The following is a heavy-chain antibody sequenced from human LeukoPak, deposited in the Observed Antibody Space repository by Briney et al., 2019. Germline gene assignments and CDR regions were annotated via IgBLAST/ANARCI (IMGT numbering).Heavy chain of an antibody. CDR3: AKEGYSHTSNYFDN. V-gene: IGHV3-43*02. J-gene: IGHJ4*02. CDR1: GLMFDDSA. D-gene: IGHD2-15*01. CDR2: ISGDSVGT. Sequence: PGGSLTLSCPDSGLMFDDSAMHEVRQAPGKGLAWVSLISGDSVGTSYADSVKGRFTISRDNSKKPMSLQMDSLTTEDTALYYCAKEGYSHTSNYFDNWGQGIVVTVSS.